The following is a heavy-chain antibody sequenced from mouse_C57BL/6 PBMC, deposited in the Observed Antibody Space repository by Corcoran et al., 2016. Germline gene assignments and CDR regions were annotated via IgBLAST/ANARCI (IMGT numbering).Heavy chain of an antibody. CDR2: IYPGSGNT. Sequence: QVQLKQSGAELVRPGASVKLSCKASGYTFTDYYINWVKQRPGQGLEWIARIYPGSGNTYYNEKFKGKATLTAEKSSSTAYMQLSSLTFEDSAVYFCAGPYYFDYWGQGTTLTVSS. J-gene: IGHJ2*01. V-gene: IGHV1-76*01. CDR1: GYTFTDYY. CDR3: AGPYYFDY.